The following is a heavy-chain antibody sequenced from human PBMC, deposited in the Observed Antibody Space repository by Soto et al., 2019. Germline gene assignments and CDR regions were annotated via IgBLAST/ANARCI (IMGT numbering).Heavy chain of an antibody. CDR3: ASHSTKVTSVWFDV. CDR1: GDSISSGDYY. Sequence: QVQLQESGPGLVKPSQTLSLTCTVSGDSISSGDYYWHWIRQPPGQGLEWIGYISYSGSTYYNPSLKSRVTISVDTSKNQFSLKLSSVTAADTAVFYCASHSTKVTSVWFDVWGQGTVVTVSS. J-gene: IGHJ5*02. D-gene: IGHD4-17*01. CDR2: ISYSGST. V-gene: IGHV4-30-4*01.